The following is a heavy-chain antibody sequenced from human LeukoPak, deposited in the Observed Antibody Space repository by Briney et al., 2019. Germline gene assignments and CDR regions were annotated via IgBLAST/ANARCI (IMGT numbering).Heavy chain of an antibody. CDR1: GFTFSSYS. Sequence: GGSRRLSCAASGFTFSSYSMNWVRQAPGKGLEWVSSISSSSSYIYYADSVKGRFTISRDNAKNLLYLQMNSLRAEDTAVYYCARGVTSIAARSNWFDPWGQGTLVTVSS. CDR3: ARGVTSIAARSNWFDP. CDR2: ISSSSSYI. J-gene: IGHJ5*02. D-gene: IGHD6-6*01. V-gene: IGHV3-21*01.